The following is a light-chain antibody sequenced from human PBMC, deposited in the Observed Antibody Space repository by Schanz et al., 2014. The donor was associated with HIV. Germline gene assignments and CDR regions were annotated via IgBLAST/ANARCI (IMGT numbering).Light chain of an antibody. J-gene: IGKJ1*01. CDR1: QSVTSMY. V-gene: IGKV3-20*01. Sequence: EIVLTQSPGTLSLSPGERATLSCRASQSVTSMYLAWYQQKPGQAPRLLIYGASSRATGIPARFSGSGSGTDFTLTISSLEPEDFAVYYCQYYGSPPWTFGQGTKVEVK. CDR2: GAS. CDR3: QYYGSPPWT.